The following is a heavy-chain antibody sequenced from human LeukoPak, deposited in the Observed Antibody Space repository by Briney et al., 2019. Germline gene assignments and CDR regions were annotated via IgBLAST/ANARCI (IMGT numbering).Heavy chain of an antibody. CDR3: ARLKYYDSTGYSPGYYMDV. D-gene: IGHD3-22*01. Sequence: SETLSLTCSVAGGSIINYYWSWIRQSAGTGLEWVGRIYITGSTTYNPSPQSRLSMSVDTSKNQFSLRLRSVSAADTAVYYCARLKYYDSTGYSPGYYMDVWGKGITVTVSS. J-gene: IGHJ6*03. CDR2: IYITGST. V-gene: IGHV4-4*07. CDR1: GGSIINYY.